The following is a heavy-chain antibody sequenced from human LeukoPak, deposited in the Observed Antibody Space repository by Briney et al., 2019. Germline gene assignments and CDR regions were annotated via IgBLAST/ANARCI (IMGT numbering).Heavy chain of an antibody. J-gene: IGHJ4*02. CDR2: ISNSGSTI. CDR3: ARMEYYGSGGLFDY. CDR1: GFTFSDYY. V-gene: IGHV3-11*04. D-gene: IGHD3-10*01. Sequence: GGSLRLSCAASGFTFSDYYMNWIRQAPGKGLEWIPYISNSGSTIYYADSVKGRFTISRDNAKNSLYLQMNNLRAEDTAVYYCARMEYYGSGGLFDYWGQGTLVTVSS.